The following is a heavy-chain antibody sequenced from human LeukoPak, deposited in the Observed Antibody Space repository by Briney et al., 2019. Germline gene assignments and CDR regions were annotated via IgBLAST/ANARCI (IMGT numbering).Heavy chain of an antibody. V-gene: IGHV3-30-3*01. CDR1: GFTFSSYT. CDR3: ARDRGSGYGNWFGP. Sequence: GRSLRLSCAASGFTFSSYTMHWVRQAPGKGLEWVAVISFDGSNKYYADCVKGRFTISRDNSKNTLYLQMNSLRAEDTAVYYCARDRGSGYGNWFGPWGQGTLVTVAS. CDR2: ISFDGSNK. J-gene: IGHJ5*02. D-gene: IGHD5-12*01.